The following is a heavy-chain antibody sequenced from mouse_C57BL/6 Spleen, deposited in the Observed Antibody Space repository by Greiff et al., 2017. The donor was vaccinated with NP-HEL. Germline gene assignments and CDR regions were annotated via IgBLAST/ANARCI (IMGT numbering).Heavy chain of an antibody. D-gene: IGHD2-3*01. Sequence: QVQLQQSGPELVKPGASVKISCKASGYAFSSSWMNWVKQRPGKGLEWIGRIYPGDGDTNYNGKFKGTATLTADKSSSTAYMQLSSLTSEDSAVYFCARGGGYYVFDYWGPGTTLTVSS. J-gene: IGHJ2*01. CDR3: ARGGGYYVFDY. CDR2: IYPGDGDT. CDR1: GYAFSSSW. V-gene: IGHV1-82*01.